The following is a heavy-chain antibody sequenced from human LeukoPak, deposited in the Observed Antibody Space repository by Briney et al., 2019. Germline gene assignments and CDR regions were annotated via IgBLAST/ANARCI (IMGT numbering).Heavy chain of an antibody. CDR1: GYTFTTYD. CDR3: ARDRGPVGYGGTSYNWFDP. Sequence: GASVKVSCKASGYTFTTYDITWVRQATGQGLEWMGWMNPNSGNTAYAQKFQGRVTITRNTSISTAYMELSSLRSEDTAVYYCARDRGPVGYGGTSYNWFDPWGQGTLVTVSS. V-gene: IGHV1-8*03. CDR2: MNPNSGNT. J-gene: IGHJ5*02. D-gene: IGHD4-23*01.